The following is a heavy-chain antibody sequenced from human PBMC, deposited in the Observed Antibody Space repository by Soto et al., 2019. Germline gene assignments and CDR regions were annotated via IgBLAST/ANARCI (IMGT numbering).Heavy chain of an antibody. Sequence: QVQLVQSGAEVKKPGSSVKVSCKASGGTFSSYAISWVRQAPGQGLEWMGGIIPIFGTANYAQKFQGRVTITADKSTSTAYMELSSLSSEDTAVYYCARGVLERFWSGSLYYYYYGMDVWGQGTTVTVSS. CDR1: GGTFSSYA. V-gene: IGHV1-69*06. D-gene: IGHD3-3*01. CDR2: IIPIFGTA. J-gene: IGHJ6*02. CDR3: ARGVLERFWSGSLYYYYYGMDV.